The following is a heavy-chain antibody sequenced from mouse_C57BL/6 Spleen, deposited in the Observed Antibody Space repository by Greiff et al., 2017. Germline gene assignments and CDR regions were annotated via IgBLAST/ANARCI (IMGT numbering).Heavy chain of an antibody. Sequence: DVQLQESGPGLVKPSQSLSLTCSVTGYSITSVYYWNWIRQFPGNKLEWMGYISYDGSNNYNPSLKNRISITRDTSKNQFFLKLNSVTTEDTATYYCARGPIIYDGYIDYWGQGTTLTVSS. V-gene: IGHV3-6*01. D-gene: IGHD2-3*01. CDR1: GYSITSVYY. J-gene: IGHJ2*01. CDR2: ISYDGSN. CDR3: ARGPIIYDGYIDY.